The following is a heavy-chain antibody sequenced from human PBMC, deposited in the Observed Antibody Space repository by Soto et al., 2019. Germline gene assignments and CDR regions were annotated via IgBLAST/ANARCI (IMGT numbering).Heavy chain of an antibody. CDR1: GFTFSNHI. J-gene: IGHJ4*02. CDR3: ARDDEGGSYCDLGH. Sequence: QVQLVESGGGVVQPGRSLRLSCAASGFTFSNHIMHWVRQAPGKGLEWVAVILDDGNNKYYADSVKGRFTISRDNSKNELYLKMNSLRTEDTAVYYCARDDEGGSYCDLGHWGQGTLVTVSS. V-gene: IGHV3-30-3*01. CDR2: ILDDGNNK. D-gene: IGHD3-10*01.